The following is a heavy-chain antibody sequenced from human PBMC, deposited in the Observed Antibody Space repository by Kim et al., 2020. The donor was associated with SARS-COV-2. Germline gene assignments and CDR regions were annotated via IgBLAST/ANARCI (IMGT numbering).Heavy chain of an antibody. J-gene: IGHJ5*01. V-gene: IGHV3-33*01. D-gene: IGHD3-10*01. Sequence: GGSLRLSCVASGFPFSNYVIHWVRQGPVKGLEWVAVIWADGSNKYYADSVEGRFTISRDNSKNTLFLQMNSLRPEDTGLNYCARGTLGRASFTDPLIDS. CDR1: GFPFSNYV. CDR2: IWADGSNK. CDR3: ARGTLGRASFTDPLIDS.